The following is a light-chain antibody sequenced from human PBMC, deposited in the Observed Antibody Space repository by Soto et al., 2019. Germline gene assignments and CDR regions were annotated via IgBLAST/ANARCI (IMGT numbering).Light chain of an antibody. CDR2: EIS. V-gene: IGLV2-14*01. Sequence: QSALTQPASVSGSPGQSITISCTGASSDVGGYNYVSWYQQHPDKAPKLMIYEISNRPSGVSNRFSGSKSGNTASLTISGRQAEDEADYYCSSYTTSSTLDVFGTGTKLTVL. CDR1: SSDVGGYNY. J-gene: IGLJ1*01. CDR3: SSYTTSSTLDV.